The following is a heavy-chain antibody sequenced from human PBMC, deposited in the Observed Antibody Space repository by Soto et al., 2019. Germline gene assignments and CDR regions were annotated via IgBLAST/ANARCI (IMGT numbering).Heavy chain of an antibody. Sequence: SETLSLTCVVSGGSISIGGYFWSWIRQRPGKGLEWLGYIYHSGTTHYNMTLRSRLTISVDTSKNQFSLNLSSVTAADTAVYYCARAGSSSWMDYWGQGTLVTVSS. CDR1: GGSISIGGYF. CDR2: IYHSGTT. J-gene: IGHJ4*02. D-gene: IGHD6-13*01. V-gene: IGHV4-31*11. CDR3: ARAGSSSWMDY.